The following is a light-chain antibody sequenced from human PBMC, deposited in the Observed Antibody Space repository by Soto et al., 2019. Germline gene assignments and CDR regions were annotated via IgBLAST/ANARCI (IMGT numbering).Light chain of an antibody. CDR3: QHYNSYSEA. J-gene: IGKJ1*01. CDR2: KAS. Sequence: IQXTQSPSTXSXPXLYXXXITCRASQTISSWLAWYQQKPGKAPKLLIYKASTLKSGVPSRFSGSGSGTEFTLTISSLQPDDFATYYCQHYNSYSEAFGQGTKVDIK. CDR1: QTISSW. V-gene: IGKV1-5*03.